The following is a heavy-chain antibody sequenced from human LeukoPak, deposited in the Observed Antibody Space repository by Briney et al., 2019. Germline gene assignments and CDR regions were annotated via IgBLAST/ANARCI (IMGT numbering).Heavy chain of an antibody. J-gene: IGHJ6*04. CDR1: GFTFSSYA. D-gene: IGHD2-2*01. Sequence: GRSLRLTCAASGFTFSSYAMHWVRQAPGKGLERVAVISYDGSNKYYADSVKGRFTISRDNSKNTLYLQMNSLRAEDTAVYYCAREDAPYCSSTSCYYYYGMDVWGKGTTVTVSS. V-gene: IGHV3-30*04. CDR3: AREDAPYCSSTSCYYYYGMDV. CDR2: ISYDGSNK.